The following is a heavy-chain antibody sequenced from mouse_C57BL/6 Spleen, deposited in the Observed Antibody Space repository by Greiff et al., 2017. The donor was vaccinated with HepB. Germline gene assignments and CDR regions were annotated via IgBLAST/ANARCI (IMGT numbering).Heavy chain of an antibody. CDR3: ARDEAYGSSYWYFDV. J-gene: IGHJ1*03. V-gene: IGHV5-4*01. Sequence: EVKVVESGGGLVKPGGSLKLSCAASGFTFSSYAMSWVRQTPEKRLEWVATISDGGSYTYYPDNVKGRFTISRDNAKNNLYLQMSHLKSEDTAMYYCARDEAYGSSYWYFDVWGTGTTVTVSS. D-gene: IGHD1-1*01. CDR1: GFTFSSYA. CDR2: ISDGGSYT.